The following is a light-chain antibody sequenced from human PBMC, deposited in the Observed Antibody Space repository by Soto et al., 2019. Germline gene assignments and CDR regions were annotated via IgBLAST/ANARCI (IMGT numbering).Light chain of an antibody. J-gene: IGKJ2*01. V-gene: IGKV1-5*01. CDR1: QGVSNW. CDR2: DAS. Sequence: DIQMPQSPSTLSASVGDTVTITCRASQGVSNWVAWYRQKPGQAPELLIYDASTLQSGVPSRFSGTGYGTDFTLTISNLHPADSAAYACQQYDCYTYTFGQGTKLEV. CDR3: QQYDCYTYT.